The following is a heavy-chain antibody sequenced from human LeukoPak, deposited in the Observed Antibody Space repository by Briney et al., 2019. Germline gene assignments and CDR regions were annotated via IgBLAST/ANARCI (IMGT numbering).Heavy chain of an antibody. D-gene: IGHD5-24*01. CDR2: ISSSSSYI. CDR3: ARELSVGDGYSPFDY. Sequence: GGSLRLSCAASGFSFSTYTMNWVRQAPGKGLEWVSSISSSSSYIFYADSVKGRFTISRDNAKNSLYLQMNSLRAEDTAVYYCARELSVGDGYSPFDYWGQGTLVTVSS. CDR1: GFSFSTYT. J-gene: IGHJ4*02. V-gene: IGHV3-21*01.